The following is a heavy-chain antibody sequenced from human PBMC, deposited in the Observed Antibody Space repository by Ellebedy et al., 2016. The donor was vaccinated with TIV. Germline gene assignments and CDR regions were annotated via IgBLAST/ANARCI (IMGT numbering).Heavy chain of an antibody. V-gene: IGHV1-69*13. CDR2: IIPIFGTA. D-gene: IGHD3/OR15-3a*01. CDR3: ARPRTGVGDY. Sequence: SVKVSXXASGGTFSSYAISWVRQAPGQGLEWMGGIIPIFGTANYAQKFQGRVTITADESTSTAYMELSSLRSDDTAVYYCARPRTGVGDYWGQGTLVTVSS. CDR1: GGTFSSYA. J-gene: IGHJ4*02.